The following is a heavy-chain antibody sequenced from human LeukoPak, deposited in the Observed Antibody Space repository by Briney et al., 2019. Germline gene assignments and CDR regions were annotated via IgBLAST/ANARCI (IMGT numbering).Heavy chain of an antibody. V-gene: IGHV3-23*01. CDR1: GFTFSSYA. CDR2: ISGSGGST. J-gene: IGHJ4*02. D-gene: IGHD5-18*01. CDR3: AKIQGGYSYGFWVDLGFDY. Sequence: PGGSLRLSCAASGFTFSSYAMSWVRQAPGKGLEWVSGISGSGGSTDYADSVRGRFTISRDHSKNTLYLQMNSLRAEDTAVYYCAKIQGGYSYGFWVDLGFDYWGQGTLVTVSS.